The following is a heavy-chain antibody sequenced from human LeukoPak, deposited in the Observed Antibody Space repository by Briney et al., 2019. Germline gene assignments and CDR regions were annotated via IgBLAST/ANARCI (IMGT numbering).Heavy chain of an antibody. CDR1: GFTFSDYA. CDR3: AREAEWELLNPFDY. Sequence: PGGSLTLSCVASGFTFSDYAMSWVRQAPGKGLEWVANIKQDGSEKYYVDSVKGRFTISRDNAKNSLYLQMNSLRAEDTAVYYCAREAEWELLNPFDYWGQGTLVTVSS. CDR2: IKQDGSEK. V-gene: IGHV3-7*01. J-gene: IGHJ4*02. D-gene: IGHD1-26*01.